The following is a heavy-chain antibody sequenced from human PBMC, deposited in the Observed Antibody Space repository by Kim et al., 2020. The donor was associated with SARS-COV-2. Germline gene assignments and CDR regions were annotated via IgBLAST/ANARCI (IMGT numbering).Heavy chain of an antibody. J-gene: IGHJ5*02. CDR3: ARNLVGDTDLGP. CDR1: GFTFSSHV. D-gene: IGHD3-10*01. CDR2: ISYEGSTQ. Sequence: GGSLRLSCAASGFTFSSHVMHWVRQAPGNGLEWVALISYEGSTQKYTDSVKGRFTVSRDNSKNTLFLQMNSLGPEDTAVYYGARNLVGDTDLGPWGQGTLVTVSS. V-gene: IGHV3-30*03.